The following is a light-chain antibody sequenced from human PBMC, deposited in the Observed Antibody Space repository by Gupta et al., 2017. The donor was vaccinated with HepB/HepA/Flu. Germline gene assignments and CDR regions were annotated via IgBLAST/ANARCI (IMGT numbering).Light chain of an antibody. V-gene: IGLV2-11*01. Sequence: QSALTQPPSVSGSPGQSGTISCTGTSSDVGGHNSVSWYQQHPGKAPKLMIYDVNKRPSGVPDRFSGSKSGNTASLTISGLQAEDEADYHCCSYAGDSSYVFGSGTKVTVL. CDR1: SSDVGGHNS. CDR3: CSYAGDSSYV. J-gene: IGLJ1*01. CDR2: DVN.